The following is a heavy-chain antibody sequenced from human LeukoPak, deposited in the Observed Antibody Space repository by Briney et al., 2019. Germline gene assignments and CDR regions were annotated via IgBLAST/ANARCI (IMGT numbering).Heavy chain of an antibody. D-gene: IGHD5-18*01. J-gene: IGHJ4*02. Sequence: PGGSLRLSSAASGFNFRSYSMSWVRQAPGKGLEWVSYIISSSSAIYYADSVKGRFTISRDNAKNSLYLQMNSLRDEGTAGYYFARSRGSSYDGLGKVLDYWGQGTLVTVSS. V-gene: IGHV3-48*02. CDR1: GFNFRSYS. CDR2: IISSSSAI. CDR3: ARSRGSSYDGLGKVLDY.